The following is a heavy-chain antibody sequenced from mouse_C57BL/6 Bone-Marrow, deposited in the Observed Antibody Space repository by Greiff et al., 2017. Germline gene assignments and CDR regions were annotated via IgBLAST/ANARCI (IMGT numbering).Heavy chain of an antibody. Sequence: QVQLQPPGAELVKPGASVKMSCKASGYTFTSYWVTWVKQRPGQGLEWIGDIYPGSGSTNYNEKFKSKATLTVDTSSSTAYMQLSSLTSEDSAVYYCARSDYGSPWFAYWGQGTLVTVSA. D-gene: IGHD1-1*01. CDR1: GYTFTSYW. CDR2: IYPGSGST. CDR3: ARSDYGSPWFAY. J-gene: IGHJ3*01. V-gene: IGHV1-55*01.